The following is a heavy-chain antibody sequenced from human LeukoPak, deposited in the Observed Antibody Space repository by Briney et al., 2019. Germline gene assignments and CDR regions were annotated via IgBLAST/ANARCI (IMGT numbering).Heavy chain of an antibody. J-gene: IGHJ4*02. V-gene: IGHV3-23*01. CDR1: GFTFSSYA. CDR2: ISGSGDST. Sequence: GGSLRLSCAASGFTFSSYAMSWVRQAPGKGLEWVSAISGSGDSTYYGDSVKGRFTISRDNSKNTLYLQMNSLRAEDTAVYYCAKTRPLDSSSWSHGDYWGQGSLVTVSS. D-gene: IGHD6-13*01. CDR3: AKTRPLDSSSWSHGDY.